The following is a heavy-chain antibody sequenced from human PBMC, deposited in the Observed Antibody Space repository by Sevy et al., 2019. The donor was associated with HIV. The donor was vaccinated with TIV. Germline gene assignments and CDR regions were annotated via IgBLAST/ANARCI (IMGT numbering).Heavy chain of an antibody. Sequence: GGSLRLSCAASGFTFSSYSMNWVRQAPGKGLEWVSSISSSSSYIYYADSVKGRFTISRDNAKNSLYLQMTSLRAEDTAVYYCARAGDGYNFLDYWGQGTLVTVSS. D-gene: IGHD5-12*01. J-gene: IGHJ4*02. CDR2: ISSSSSYI. CDR1: GFTFSSYS. CDR3: ARAGDGYNFLDY. V-gene: IGHV3-21*01.